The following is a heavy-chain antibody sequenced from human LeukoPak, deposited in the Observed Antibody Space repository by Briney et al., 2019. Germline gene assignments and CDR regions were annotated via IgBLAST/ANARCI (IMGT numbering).Heavy chain of an antibody. CDR2: INHSGST. D-gene: IGHD2-15*01. CDR3: ARRICSGGSCSYYYYYYMDV. J-gene: IGHJ6*03. CDR1: GGSFSGYY. Sequence: SETLSLACAVYGGSFSGYYWSWIRQPPGKGLEWIGEINHSGSTNYNPSLKSRVTISVDTSKNQFSLKLSSVTAADTAVYYCARRICSGGSCSYYYYYYMDVWGKGTTVTVSS. V-gene: IGHV4-34*01.